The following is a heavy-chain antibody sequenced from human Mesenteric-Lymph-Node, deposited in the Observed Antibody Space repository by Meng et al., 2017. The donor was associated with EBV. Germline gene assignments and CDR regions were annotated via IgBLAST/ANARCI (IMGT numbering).Heavy chain of an antibody. Sequence: QQQWGAGSCTPSRKSSLTCVIYGGSFSGYSWNWIRQAPGKGLEWIGKIHHSETADYNPSLEDRVIISADTSKNQFSLKLTSVTAADTAVYYCARQGYCRTTTCSTWFDPWGQGTLVTVSS. J-gene: IGHJ5*02. CDR1: GGSFSGYS. D-gene: IGHD2-2*01. V-gene: IGHV4-34*01. CDR3: ARQGYCRTTTCSTWFDP. CDR2: IHHSETA.